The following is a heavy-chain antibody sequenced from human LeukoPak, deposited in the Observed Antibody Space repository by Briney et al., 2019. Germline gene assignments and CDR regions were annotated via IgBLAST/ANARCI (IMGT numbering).Heavy chain of an antibody. J-gene: IGHJ6*04. CDR2: SGTI. D-gene: IGHD3-10*02. CDR3: AELGITMIGGV. Sequence: GGSLRLSCTVSGFTVSSNSMSWVRQAPGKGLEWVSFSGTIHYSDSVKGRFTISRDNAKNSLYLQMNSLRAEDTAVYYCAELGITMIGGVWGKGTTVTISS. CDR1: GFTVSSNS. V-gene: IGHV3-69-1*02.